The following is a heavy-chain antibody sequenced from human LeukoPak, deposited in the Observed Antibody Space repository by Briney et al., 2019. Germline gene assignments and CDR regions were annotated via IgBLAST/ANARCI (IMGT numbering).Heavy chain of an antibody. Sequence: AASVKVSCKASGYTFTGYYMHWVRQAPGQGLEWMGWINPNSGGTNYAQKFQGRVTMTRDMSTSTVYMELSSLRSEDTAVYYCARVTAGREGDAFDIWGQGTMVTVSS. CDR2: INPNSGGT. D-gene: IGHD1-26*01. V-gene: IGHV1-2*02. CDR3: ARVTAGREGDAFDI. J-gene: IGHJ3*02. CDR1: GYTFTGYY.